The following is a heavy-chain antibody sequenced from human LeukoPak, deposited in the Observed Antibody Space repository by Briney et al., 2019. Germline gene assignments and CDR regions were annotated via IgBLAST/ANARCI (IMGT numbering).Heavy chain of an antibody. J-gene: IGHJ6*03. V-gene: IGHV1-18*01. CDR3: ARSGQLLQIDYYYYMDV. CDR2: ISAYNGNT. CDR1: GYTFTSYG. D-gene: IGHD2-2*01. Sequence: ASVKVSCKASGYTFTSYGISWVRQAPGRGLEWMGWISAYNGNTNYAQKLQGRVTMTTDTSTSTAYMELRSLRSDDTAVYYCARSGQLLQIDYYYYMDVWGKGTTVTVSS.